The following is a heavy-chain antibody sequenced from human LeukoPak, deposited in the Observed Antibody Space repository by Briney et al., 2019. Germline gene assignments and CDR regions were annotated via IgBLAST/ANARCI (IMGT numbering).Heavy chain of an antibody. Sequence: SETLSLTCTVSGGSISSGDYYWSWIRQPPGKGLEWIGYIYYSGSTYYNPSLKSRVTISVDTSKNQFSLKLSSVTAADTAVYYCARDGSGSLVFDYWGQGTLVTVPS. D-gene: IGHD3-10*01. CDR2: IYYSGST. CDR1: GGSISSGDYY. J-gene: IGHJ4*02. V-gene: IGHV4-30-4*01. CDR3: ARDGSGSLVFDY.